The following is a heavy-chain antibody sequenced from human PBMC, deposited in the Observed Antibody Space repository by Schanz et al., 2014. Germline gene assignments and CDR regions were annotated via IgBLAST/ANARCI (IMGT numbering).Heavy chain of an antibody. CDR2: SRNKGHSYTS. Sequence: EAKLVESGGGLVQPGGSFRLSCAASGFTFSDHFMDWVRQAPGKGLEWVGHSRNKGHSYTSEYAASVKGRFTISRDESESSLYLQMDSLKTEDTAVYYCARRNFYDKSAAFDYWGQGSLVTVSS. V-gene: IGHV3-72*01. CDR1: GFTFSDHF. J-gene: IGHJ4*02. CDR3: ARRNFYDKSAAFDY. D-gene: IGHD3-9*01.